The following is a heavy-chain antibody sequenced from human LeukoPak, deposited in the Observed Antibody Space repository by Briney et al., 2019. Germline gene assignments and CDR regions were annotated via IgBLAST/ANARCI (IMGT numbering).Heavy chain of an antibody. CDR3: ARDLVTVTKGFDI. D-gene: IGHD4-17*01. CDR2: ISYIGST. J-gene: IGHJ3*02. V-gene: IGHV4-59*11. CDR1: DDSFSSHH. Sequence: SETLSLTCAVSDDSFSSHHWTWIRQPPGKGLEWIGYISYIGSTNYNPSLKSRVTISIDTSRNQFSLSLSSVTAADTAVYYCARDLVTVTKGFDIWGQGTMVSVSS.